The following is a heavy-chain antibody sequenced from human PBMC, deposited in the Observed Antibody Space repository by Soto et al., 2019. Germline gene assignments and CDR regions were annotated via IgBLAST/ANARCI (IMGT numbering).Heavy chain of an antibody. J-gene: IGHJ6*02. CDR3: ARVSGSYYYGMDV. D-gene: IGHD1-26*01. Sequence: QVQLQESGPGLVKPSGTLSLTCAVSGGSISSSNWWSWVRQPPGKGLEWIGEIYHSGSTNYNPSLXXRXXISVDKSKTQFPLKLSSVTAADTAVYYCARVSGSYYYGMDVWGQGTTVTVSS. CDR1: GGSISSSNW. CDR2: IYHSGST. V-gene: IGHV4-4*02.